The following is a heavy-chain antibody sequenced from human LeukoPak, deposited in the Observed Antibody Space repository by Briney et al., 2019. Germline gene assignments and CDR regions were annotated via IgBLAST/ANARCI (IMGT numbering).Heavy chain of an antibody. V-gene: IGHV1-24*01. CDR2: FDPEDGET. CDR1: GYTLTELS. D-gene: IGHD4-17*01. CDR3: ATTSPTRPYGDYVWGWFDP. J-gene: IGHJ5*02. Sequence: ASVKVSCKVSGYTLTELSVHWVRQAPGKGLEWMGGFDPEDGETIYAQKFQGRVTMTEDTSTVTAYMELSSLRSEDTAVYYCATTSPTRPYGDYVWGWFDPWGQGTLVTVSS.